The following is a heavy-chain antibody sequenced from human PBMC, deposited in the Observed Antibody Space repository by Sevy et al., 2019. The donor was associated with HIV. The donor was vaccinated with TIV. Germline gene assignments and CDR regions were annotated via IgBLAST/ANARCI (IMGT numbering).Heavy chain of an antibody. V-gene: IGHV3-7*01. Sequence: GGSLRLSCAASGFTFTTYWMTWVRQAPGKGLEWVANINQDGSKINYVDSVKGRFIISRDNAKKSLYVQMNSLRADDTPVYYCARVGIFEKSESQYRFTDYWGQGTLVTVSS. D-gene: IGHD6-6*01. CDR3: ARVGIFEKSESQYRFTDY. J-gene: IGHJ4*02. CDR2: INQDGSKI. CDR1: GFTFTTYW.